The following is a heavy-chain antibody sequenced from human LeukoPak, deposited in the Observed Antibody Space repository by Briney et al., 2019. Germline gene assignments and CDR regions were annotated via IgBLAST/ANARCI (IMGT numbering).Heavy chain of an antibody. Sequence: PGGSLRLSCAASGFTFSSYGMPWVRQAPGKGLEWVAFIRYDGSNKYYADSVKGRFTISRDNSKNTLYLQMNSLRAEDTAVYYCAGGSYRYSDYWGQGTLVTVSS. CDR1: GFTFSSYG. D-gene: IGHD3-16*02. CDR2: IRYDGSNK. V-gene: IGHV3-30*02. CDR3: AGGSYRYSDY. J-gene: IGHJ4*02.